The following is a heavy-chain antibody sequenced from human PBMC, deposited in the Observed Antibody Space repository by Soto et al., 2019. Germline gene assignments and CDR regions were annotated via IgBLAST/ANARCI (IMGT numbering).Heavy chain of an antibody. CDR2: IRPDGSET. D-gene: IGHD4-4*01. J-gene: IGHJ4*02. V-gene: IGHV3-7*03. CDR1: GFTFTDFY. Sequence: EVQLVQSGGGLVQPGGSLRLSCVGSGFTFTDFYMNWVRQAPGKGLEWVANIRPDGSETNYVESVKGRFTTSRDNATNSLFLQMNSLRADDTAVYYCAGWGGHDYNYRGQGLLVTVSS. CDR3: AGWGGHDYNY.